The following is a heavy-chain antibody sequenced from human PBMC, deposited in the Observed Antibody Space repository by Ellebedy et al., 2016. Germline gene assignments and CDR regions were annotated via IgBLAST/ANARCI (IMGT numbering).Heavy chain of an antibody. Sequence: GGSLRLXXTVSGAPISSRSYYWGWIRQAPGKGLEWVSTISAGSDTTRLADSVKGRFTISRDSSKNSVYLRMNNLRVEDTAVYYCRQGHYADLWGQGTLVTVSS. CDR1: GAPISSRSYY. D-gene: IGHD4-17*01. V-gene: IGHV3-23*01. J-gene: IGHJ4*02. CDR3: RQGHYADL. CDR2: ISAGSDTT.